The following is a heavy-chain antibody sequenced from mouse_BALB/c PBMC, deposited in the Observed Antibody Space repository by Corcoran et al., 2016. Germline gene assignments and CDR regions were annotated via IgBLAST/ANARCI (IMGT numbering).Heavy chain of an antibody. CDR1: GYTFTNYG. V-gene: IGHV9-3-1*01. CDR2: INTYTGEP. CDR3: AREPYAMDY. Sequence: QIQVVQSGPELKKPGETVKISCKASGYTFTNYGMNLVKQAAGQGFKGKGWINTYTGEPTYADDFKGRFAFSLETSASTAYLQINNLKNEDTATYFCAREPYAMDYWGQGTSVTVSS. D-gene: IGHD6-1*01. J-gene: IGHJ4*01.